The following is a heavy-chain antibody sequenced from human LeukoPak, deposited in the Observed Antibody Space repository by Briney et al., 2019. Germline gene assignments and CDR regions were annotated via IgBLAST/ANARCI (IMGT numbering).Heavy chain of an antibody. Sequence: SETLSLTCTVSGYSISSGYYWGWIRQPPGKGLEWIGSIYHSGNTYYNPSLKSRVTISVDTSKNQFSLKLSSVTAADTAVYYCARVAVRELSFDYWGQGTLVTVSS. J-gene: IGHJ4*02. CDR3: ARVAVRELSFDY. V-gene: IGHV4-38-2*02. CDR2: IYHSGNT. CDR1: GYSISSGYY. D-gene: IGHD3-10*01.